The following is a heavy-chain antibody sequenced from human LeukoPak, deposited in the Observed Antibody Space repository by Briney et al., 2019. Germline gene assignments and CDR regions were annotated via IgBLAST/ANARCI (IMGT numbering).Heavy chain of an antibody. J-gene: IGHJ4*02. D-gene: IGHD2-15*01. Sequence: PSETLSLTCAVYGGSFSGYYWSWIRQPPGKGLEWIGEINHSGSTNYNPSLKSRVTISVDTSKNQFSLKLSSVTAADTAVYYCARTMGCLVLRPQFARYCSGGSCAGGFDYWGQGTLVTVSS. CDR3: ARTMGCLVLRPQFARYCSGGSCAGGFDY. V-gene: IGHV4-34*01. CDR2: INHSGST. CDR1: GGSFSGYY.